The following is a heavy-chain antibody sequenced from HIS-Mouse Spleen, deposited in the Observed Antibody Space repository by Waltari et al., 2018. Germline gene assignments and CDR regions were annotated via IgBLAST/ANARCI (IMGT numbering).Heavy chain of an antibody. Sequence: QLQLQESGPGLVKPSETLSLTCTVSGGSISSSSYYWGWPRQPPGKGLGWIGSIHYSGSTYSNPSLMGPVTIPVDTSKNQFSRKLSSVTAADTAVYYGARHNLNYWYFDLWGRGTLVTVSS. V-gene: IGHV4-39*01. CDR3: ARHNLNYWYFDL. CDR1: GGSISSSSYY. J-gene: IGHJ2*01. CDR2: IHYSGST.